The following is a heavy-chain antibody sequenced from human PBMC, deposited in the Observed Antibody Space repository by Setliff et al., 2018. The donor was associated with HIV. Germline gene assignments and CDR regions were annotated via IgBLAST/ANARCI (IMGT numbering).Heavy chain of an antibody. J-gene: IGHJ4*02. CDR2: ISYTGST. CDR1: GGSINRSNYY. CDR3: ARQTWEYNDTLTGYYRSPKNFDS. D-gene: IGHD3-9*01. Sequence: SETLSLTCTVPGGSINRSNYYWGWIRQPPGKGLEWIGTISYTGSTYYDPSLKSRVTISLDTSKNQFFLKLSSVTAPDTAIYYCARQTWEYNDTLTGYYRSPKNFDSWGQGTQVTVSS. V-gene: IGHV4-39*01.